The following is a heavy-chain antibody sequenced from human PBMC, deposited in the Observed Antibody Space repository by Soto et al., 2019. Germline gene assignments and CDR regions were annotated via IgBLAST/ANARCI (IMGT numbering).Heavy chain of an antibody. Sequence: EVQLVESGGGLVKPGGSLRLSCAASGFSFSDYSMNWVRQAPGKGLEWVSSISGSSSYIYYADSLKGRVTVSRDNAEKSLYLQMNSLRAEDTAVYSCARDGAYCSVTVSRDYYHYMDVWGKGTTVTVSS. CDR3: ARDGAYCSVTVSRDYYHYMDV. D-gene: IGHD2-15*01. CDR2: ISGSSSYI. J-gene: IGHJ6*03. CDR1: GFSFSDYS. V-gene: IGHV3-21*01.